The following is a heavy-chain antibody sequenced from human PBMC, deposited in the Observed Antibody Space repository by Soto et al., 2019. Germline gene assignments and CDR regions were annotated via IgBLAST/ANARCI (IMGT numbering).Heavy chain of an antibody. D-gene: IGHD2-21*01. CDR2: IYSGGIT. CDR1: GFTVSSNY. Sequence: PGGSLRLSCAASGFTVSSNYMSWVRQAPWKGLEWLSVIYSGGITYYADSVKGRFTISRDNYKNTLYLQMNSLRAEDTAVYYCAVEVSRALWSSQRGMDVSGQGTTVTVCS. J-gene: IGHJ6*02. V-gene: IGHV3-53*01. CDR3: AVEVSRALWSSQRGMDV.